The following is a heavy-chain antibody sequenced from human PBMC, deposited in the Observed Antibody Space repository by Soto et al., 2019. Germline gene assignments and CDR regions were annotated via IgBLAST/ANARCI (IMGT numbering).Heavy chain of an antibody. CDR3: ARRRSSPGLSGWYEYGMDV. Sequence: GESLKISCKGSGYNFTSYWISWVRQMPGKGLEWMGRIDPSDSYTNYSPSFQGHVTISADKSISTAYLQWSSLKASDTAMYYCARRRSSPGLSGWYEYGMDVWGQGTTVTV. CDR1: GYNFTSYW. V-gene: IGHV5-10-1*01. J-gene: IGHJ6*02. D-gene: IGHD6-19*01. CDR2: IDPSDSYT.